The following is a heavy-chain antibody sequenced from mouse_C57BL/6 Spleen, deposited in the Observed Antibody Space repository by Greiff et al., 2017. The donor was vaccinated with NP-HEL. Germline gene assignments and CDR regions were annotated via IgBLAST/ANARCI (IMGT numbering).Heavy chain of an antibody. CDR3: ARLDYYGSTSYAMDY. V-gene: IGHV1-18*01. Sequence: EVKLQQSGPELVKPGASVKIPCKASGYTFTDYNMDWVKQSHGKSLEWIGDINPNNGGTIYNQKFKGKATLTVDKSSSTAYMELRSLTSEDTAVYYCARLDYYGSTSYAMDYWGQGTSVTVSS. CDR2: INPNNGGT. D-gene: IGHD1-1*01. J-gene: IGHJ4*01. CDR1: GYTFTDYN.